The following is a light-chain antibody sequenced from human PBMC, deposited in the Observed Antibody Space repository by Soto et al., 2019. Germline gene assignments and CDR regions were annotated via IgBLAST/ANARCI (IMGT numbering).Light chain of an antibody. CDR3: QAWDSSTGV. V-gene: IGLV3-1*01. CDR1: KLGDKY. J-gene: IGLJ2*01. Sequence: SSELTQPPSVSVSPGQTASITCSGDKLGDKYVCWYQQKTGQSPVLVIYEDTKRPSGIPERFSGSNSGNTATLTISGTQSMDEADYYCQAWDSSTGVFGGGTKLTVL. CDR2: EDT.